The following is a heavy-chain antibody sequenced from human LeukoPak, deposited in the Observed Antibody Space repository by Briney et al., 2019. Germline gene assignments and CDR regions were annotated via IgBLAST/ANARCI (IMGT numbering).Heavy chain of an antibody. CDR3: WRECPPRDYYDSRGYLQSHSFDY. CDR2: INPNSGGT. Sequence: ASVKVSCKASGYTFTGYYMHWVRQAPGQGLEWMGWINPNSGGTNYSQKFQGRVTMTRDTSISTAYMELSRLRSDDTAVYYLWRECPPRDYYDSRGYLQSHSFDYWGKETLVTVS. V-gene: IGHV1-2*02. D-gene: IGHD3-22*01. CDR1: GYTFTGYY. J-gene: IGHJ4*02.